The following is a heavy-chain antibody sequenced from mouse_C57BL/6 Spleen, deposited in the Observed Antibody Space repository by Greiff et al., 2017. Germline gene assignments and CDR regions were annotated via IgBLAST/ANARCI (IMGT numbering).Heavy chain of an antibody. J-gene: IGHJ3*01. CDR2: IHPNSGST. Sequence: VQLQQSGAELVKPGASVKLSCKASGYTFTSYWMPWVKQRPGQGLEWIGMIHPNSGSTNYNEKFKSKATLTVDKSSSTAYMQLSSLTSEDSAVYYCARGASYRYDGAWFADWGQGTLVTVSA. CDR1: GYTFTSYW. D-gene: IGHD2-14*01. V-gene: IGHV1-64*01. CDR3: ARGASYRYDGAWFAD.